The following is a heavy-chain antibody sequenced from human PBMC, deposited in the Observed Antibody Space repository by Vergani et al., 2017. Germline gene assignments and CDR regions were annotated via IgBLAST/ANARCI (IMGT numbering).Heavy chain of an antibody. CDR1: GFSITTAEPW. J-gene: IGHJ4*02. V-gene: IGHV4-30-4*01. CDR2: VSCADSP. Sequence: QERPQESGPRLLKPSETLSPICSVPGFSITTAEPWWSWIRRSPGEGLQCLGRVSCADSPFYNASFGSRPTISFDTSKNQSSLTLPAVTAADSAVYFCARGQWIFEKWGPGIDVTVSS. CDR3: ARGQWIFEK. D-gene: IGHD5-12*01.